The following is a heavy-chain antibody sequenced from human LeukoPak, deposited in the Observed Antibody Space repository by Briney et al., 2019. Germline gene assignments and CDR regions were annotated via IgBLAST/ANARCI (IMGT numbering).Heavy chain of an antibody. CDR3: ATDTKTLYWVRGVFDY. CDR1: GFTFSDHD. V-gene: IGHV3-72*01. CDR2: SRNTASIYTT. J-gene: IGHJ4*02. Sequence: GGSLRLSCAASGFTFSDHDMDWVRQAPGKGLQWVGRSRNTASIYTTKYAASVKGRFTISRDDSQNTLFLQMNSLKTEDTAVNYCATDTKTLYWVRGVFDYWGQGTLVTVSS. D-gene: IGHD3-10*01.